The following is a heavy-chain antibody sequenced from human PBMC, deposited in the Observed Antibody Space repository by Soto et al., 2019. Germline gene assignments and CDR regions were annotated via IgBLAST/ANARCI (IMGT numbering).Heavy chain of an antibody. CDR1: GFTFSNAW. D-gene: IGHD2-15*01. CDR2: IKSKTDGGTT. CDR3: SPGAPDIGVVVAASRPFDY. Sequence: GGSLRLSCAASGFTFSNAWMSWVRQAPGKGLEWVGRIKSKTDGGTTDYAAPVKGRFTISRDDSKNPLVLQMNSLKTEGTCVFSFSPGAPDIGVVVAASRPFDYWGQGTLVTVSS. V-gene: IGHV3-15*01. J-gene: IGHJ4*01.